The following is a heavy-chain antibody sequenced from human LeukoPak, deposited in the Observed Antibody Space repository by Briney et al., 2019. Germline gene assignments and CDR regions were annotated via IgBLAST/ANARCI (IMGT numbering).Heavy chain of an antibody. CDR1: GFSLSTSGVG. V-gene: IGHV2-5*02. CDR2: IYWDDDK. Sequence: KESGPTLVKPTQTLTLTCTFSGFSLSTSGVGVGWIRQPPGKALEWLALIYWDDDKRYSPSLKSRLTITKDTSKNQVVLTMTNMDPVDTATYYCAHRGRILGRSSWSAWFDPWGQGTLVTVSS. CDR3: AHRGRILGRSSWSAWFDP. J-gene: IGHJ5*02. D-gene: IGHD6-13*01.